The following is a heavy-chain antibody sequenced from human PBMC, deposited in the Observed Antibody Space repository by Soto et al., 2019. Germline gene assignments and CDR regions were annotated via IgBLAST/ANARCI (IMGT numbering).Heavy chain of an antibody. CDR2: ISGDGGST. Sequence: PGGSLRLSCAASGFTFDDYNMHWVRQAPGKGLKWVSLISGDGGSTFYADSVKGRFTISRDNSKKSLYLQMNSLRTEDTALYYCATRVLEGCSCLAVWGEGCAVTVSA. V-gene: IGHV3-43*01. CDR1: GFTFDDYN. CDR3: ATRVLEGCSCLAV. J-gene: IGHJ6*04. D-gene: IGHD2-15*01.